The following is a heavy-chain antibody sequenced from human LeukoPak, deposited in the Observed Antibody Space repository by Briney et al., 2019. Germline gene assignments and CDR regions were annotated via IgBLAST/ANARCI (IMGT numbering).Heavy chain of an antibody. CDR1: GFTFSSYA. J-gene: IGHJ5*02. D-gene: IGHD6-13*01. CDR3: ARGDKQLVFNRNKGGFDP. Sequence: GRSLRLSCAASGFTFSSYAMHWVRQAPGKGLEWVTIISYDGSNKYYADSVKGRFTISRDNPKNTLYLQMNSLRTEDTAVYYCARGDKQLVFNRNKGGFDPWGQGTLVTVSS. CDR2: ISYDGSNK. V-gene: IGHV3-30*04.